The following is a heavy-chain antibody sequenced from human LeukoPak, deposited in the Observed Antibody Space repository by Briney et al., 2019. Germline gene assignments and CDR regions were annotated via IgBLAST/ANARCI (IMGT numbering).Heavy chain of an antibody. D-gene: IGHD2-15*01. CDR2: IYYSGST. Sequence: SETLSLTCTVSGGSISSSSYYWGWIRQPPGKGLEWIGSIYYSGSTYYNPSLKSRVTMSVDTSKNQFSLKLSSVTAADTAVYYCARHEGNCSGGSCYAAAENWFDPWGQGTLVTVSS. V-gene: IGHV4-39*01. J-gene: IGHJ5*02. CDR3: ARHEGNCSGGSCYAAAENWFDP. CDR1: GGSISSSSYY.